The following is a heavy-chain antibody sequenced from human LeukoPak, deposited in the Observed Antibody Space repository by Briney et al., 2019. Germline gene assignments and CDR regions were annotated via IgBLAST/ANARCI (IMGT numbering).Heavy chain of an antibody. V-gene: IGHV3-23*01. Sequence: GGSLRLSCEASGFTFSNYPMSWVRQAPGRGLEWVSVISGSGDVTHYADAMKGRFTISRDNAKNTLNLQMNSLRAEDTAVYYCAKWSKRSCIAAAGTRIDYWGQGTLVTVSS. CDR1: GFTFSNYP. CDR3: AKWSKRSCIAAAGTRIDY. J-gene: IGHJ4*02. CDR2: ISGSGDVT. D-gene: IGHD6-13*01.